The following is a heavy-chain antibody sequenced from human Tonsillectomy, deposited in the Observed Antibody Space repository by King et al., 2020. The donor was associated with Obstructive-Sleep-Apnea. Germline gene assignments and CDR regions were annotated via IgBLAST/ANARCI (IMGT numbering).Heavy chain of an antibody. CDR2: ISSSSSYI. J-gene: IGHJ6*02. CDR3: AREGGAYGDTTYGMDV. CDR1: GFTFSTYS. V-gene: IGHV3-21*01. Sequence: VQLVESGGGLVKPGGSLRLSCAGSGFTFSTYSMNWVRQAPGKGLEWVSCISSSSSYIKDADSVKGRFTISRDNAKNSLSLQMNSLRAEDTAVYYCAREGGAYGDTTYGMDVWGQGTTVTVSS. D-gene: IGHD4-17*01.